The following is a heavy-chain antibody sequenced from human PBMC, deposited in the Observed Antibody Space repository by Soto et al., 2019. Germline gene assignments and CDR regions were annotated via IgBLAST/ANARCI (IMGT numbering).Heavy chain of an antibody. D-gene: IGHD4-17*01. Sequence: SETLSLTCTVSGGSISSSSYYWGWIRQPPGKGLEWIGSIYYSGSTYYNPSLKSRVTISADTSKNQFSLKLSSVTAADTAVYYCATNYGDYYNWFDPWGQGTLVTVSS. CDR2: IYYSGST. CDR1: GGSISSSSYY. J-gene: IGHJ5*02. V-gene: IGHV4-39*01. CDR3: ATNYGDYYNWFDP.